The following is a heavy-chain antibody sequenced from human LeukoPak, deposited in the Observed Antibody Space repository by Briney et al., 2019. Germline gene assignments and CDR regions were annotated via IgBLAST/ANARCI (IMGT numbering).Heavy chain of an antibody. V-gene: IGHV3-64D*09. CDR2: ITNNGYT. Sequence: PGGSLRLSCSASGFTFSSYVMHWVRQAPGKGLEYVSAITNNGYTYYADSVKGRFTISRDNSKNTLYLQMSSLRAEDTALYYCAKDRHCSSTSCYEKGQFDYWGQGTLVTVSS. CDR3: AKDRHCSSTSCYEKGQFDY. J-gene: IGHJ4*02. CDR1: GFTFSSYV. D-gene: IGHD2-2*01.